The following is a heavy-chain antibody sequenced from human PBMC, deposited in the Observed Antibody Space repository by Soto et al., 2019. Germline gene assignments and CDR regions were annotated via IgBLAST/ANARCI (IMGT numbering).Heavy chain of an antibody. CDR2: ISHDGSYK. J-gene: IGHJ3*02. D-gene: IGHD1-26*01. Sequence: GGSLRLSCAASGFSFTTYVMHWVRQSPGKGLEWVAVISHDGSYKYYGDAVKGRFTISRDTSKNAVYLEMNSLRPEDTAVYYCAKGLLAIVGTTLPRDAFNIWGQGTMVTVSS. CDR3: AKGLLAIVGTTLPRDAFNI. CDR1: GFSFTTYV. V-gene: IGHV3-30*18.